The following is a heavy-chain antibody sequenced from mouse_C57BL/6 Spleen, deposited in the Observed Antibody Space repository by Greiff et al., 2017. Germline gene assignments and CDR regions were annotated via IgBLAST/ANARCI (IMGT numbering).Heavy chain of an antibody. Sequence: QVQLKESGPELVKPGASVKISCKASGYAFSSSWMNWVKQRPGKGLEWIGRIYPGDGDTNYNGKFKGKATLTADKSSSTAYMQLSSLTSEDSAVYFCAKDYYGSSLSYFDYWGQGTTLTVSS. CDR3: AKDYYGSSLSYFDY. CDR1: GYAFSSSW. V-gene: IGHV1-82*01. J-gene: IGHJ2*01. CDR2: IYPGDGDT. D-gene: IGHD1-1*01.